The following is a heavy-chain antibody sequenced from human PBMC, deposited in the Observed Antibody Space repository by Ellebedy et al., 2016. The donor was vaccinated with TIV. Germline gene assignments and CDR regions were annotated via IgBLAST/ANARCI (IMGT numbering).Heavy chain of an antibody. D-gene: IGHD3-10*01. V-gene: IGHV1-46*01. CDR2: INPSGCST. Sequence: ASSVKVSCKASGYTFTSYYMHWLRQAPGKGLEWMGIINPSGCSTSYQQKFQGRVTMTRDTSTSRVYMELSSLGSEDTDVYYCARGFPIAVPGEGLFDPWGQGTLVTVSS. J-gene: IGHJ5*02. CDR3: ARGFPIAVPGEGLFDP. CDR1: GYTFTSYY.